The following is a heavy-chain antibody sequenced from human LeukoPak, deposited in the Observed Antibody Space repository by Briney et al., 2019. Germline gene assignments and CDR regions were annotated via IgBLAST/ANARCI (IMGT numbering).Heavy chain of an antibody. CDR1: GVSMSGYY. D-gene: IGHD2/OR15-2a*01. CDR2: IYYTGTT. V-gene: IGHV4-59*01. CDR3: ARLRGNYFPDF. Sequence: SETLSLTCTVSGVSMSGYYWTWLRQPPGKTLEWFAYIYYTGTTNYNPSLESRVTIAVDTSRNQFSLRLMSVAAADTAVYYCARLRGNYFPDFWGQGTLVTVSS. J-gene: IGHJ4*02.